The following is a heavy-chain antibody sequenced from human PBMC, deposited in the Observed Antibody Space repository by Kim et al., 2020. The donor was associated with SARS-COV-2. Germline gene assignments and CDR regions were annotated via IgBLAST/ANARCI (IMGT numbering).Heavy chain of an antibody. J-gene: IGHJ6*02. V-gene: IGHV1-69*13. CDR3: ARAGWSGERRGYYGMDV. D-gene: IGHD3-3*01. CDR2: IITIFGTA. CDR1: GGTFSSYA. Sequence: SVKVSCKASGGTFSSYAISWVRQAPGQGLEWMGGIITIFGTANYAQKFQGRVTITADESTSTAYMELSSLRSEDTAVYYCARAGWSGERRGYYGMDVWGQGTTVTVSS.